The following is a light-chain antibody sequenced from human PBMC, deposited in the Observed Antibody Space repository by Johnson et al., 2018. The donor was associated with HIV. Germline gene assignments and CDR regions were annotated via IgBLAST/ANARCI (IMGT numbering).Light chain of an antibody. V-gene: IGLV1-51*02. CDR2: END. Sequence: SVLTQSPSVSAAPGQKVTISCSGSSSNIGNNYVSWYRHLPGTAPKLLIYENDKRPSGIPDRFSCSKSGTSATLGITGLQTGDEADYYCATWDSSLSAVFGTGTKVTVL. CDR1: SSNIGNNY. J-gene: IGLJ1*01. CDR3: ATWDSSLSAV.